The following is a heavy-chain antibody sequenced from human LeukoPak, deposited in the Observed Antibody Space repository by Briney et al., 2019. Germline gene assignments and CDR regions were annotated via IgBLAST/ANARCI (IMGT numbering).Heavy chain of an antibody. D-gene: IGHD3-10*01. CDR2: MNPNSGNT. V-gene: IGHV1-8*01. CDR3: ARGHQLDVLLWFGDPMTQEYGMDV. J-gene: IGHJ6*02. Sequence: ASVKVSCKASGYTFTSYDINWVRQATGQGLEGMGWMNPNSGNTGYAQKFQGRVTMTRNTSISTAYMELSSLRSEDTAVYYCARGHQLDVLLWFGDPMTQEYGMDVWGQGTTVTVSS. CDR1: GYTFTSYD.